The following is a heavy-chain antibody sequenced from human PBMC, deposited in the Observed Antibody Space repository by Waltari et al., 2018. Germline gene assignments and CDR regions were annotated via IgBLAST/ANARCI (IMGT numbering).Heavy chain of an antibody. Sequence: VQQVQPGAEVGTPGYPVKASWKGTGGTFRGLWRSWVRLVPGQRLEWLGVIIPIFGIPDYSQKFQDRLTITADESTSKAYMELSSLTSEDTAIYFCATHKLGISQHYYHMGAWGKGTTVTISS. CDR1: GGTFRGLW. V-gene: IGHV1-69*12. CDR3: ATHKLGISQHYYHMGA. J-gene: IGHJ6*03. D-gene: IGHD7-27*01. CDR2: IIPIFGIP.